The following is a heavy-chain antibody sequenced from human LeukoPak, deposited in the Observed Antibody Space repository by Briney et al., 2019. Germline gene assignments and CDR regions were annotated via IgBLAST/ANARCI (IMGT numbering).Heavy chain of an antibody. CDR1: GFTFSNYA. CDR3: ARRRGYYFDY. Sequence: PGGSLRLSCAASGFTFSNYAMNWVRQAPGKGLEWVSAISGSGGSTYYADSVKGRFTISRDNSKNTLYLQMNSLRAEDTAVYYCARRRGYYFDYWGQGTLVTVSS. CDR2: ISGSGGST. V-gene: IGHV3-23*01. J-gene: IGHJ4*02. D-gene: IGHD3-22*01.